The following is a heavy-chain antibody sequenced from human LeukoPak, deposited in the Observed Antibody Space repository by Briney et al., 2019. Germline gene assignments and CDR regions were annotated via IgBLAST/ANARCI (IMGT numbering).Heavy chain of an antibody. CDR1: GYTLTELS. Sequence: GASVKVSCKVSGYTLTELSMHWVRQAPGKGLEWMGGFDPEDGETIYAQKFQGRVTMTEDTSTDTAYMDLSSLRSEDTAVYYCVTVPYSNGWHYFDYWGQGTLVTVSS. CDR3: VTVPYSNGWHYFDY. D-gene: IGHD6-19*01. CDR2: FDPEDGET. V-gene: IGHV1-24*01. J-gene: IGHJ4*02.